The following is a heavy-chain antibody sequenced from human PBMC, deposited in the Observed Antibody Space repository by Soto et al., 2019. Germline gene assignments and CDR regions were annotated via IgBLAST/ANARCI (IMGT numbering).Heavy chain of an antibody. V-gene: IGHV4-59*01. CDR3: ARRYGSAFDI. CDR1: GGSISSYY. CDR2: IYYSGST. J-gene: IGHJ3*02. Sequence: SETLSLTCTVSGGSISSYYWSWIRQPPGKGLEWIGYIYYSGSTNYNPSIKSRVTISVDTSKNQFSLKLSSVTAADTAVYYCARRYGSAFDIWGQGTMVTVS. D-gene: IGHD3-10*01.